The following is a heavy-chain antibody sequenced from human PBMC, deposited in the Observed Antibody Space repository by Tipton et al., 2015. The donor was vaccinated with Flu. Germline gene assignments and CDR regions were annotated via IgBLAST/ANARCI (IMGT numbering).Heavy chain of an antibody. D-gene: IGHD3-3*01. CDR1: GGSISSGGYY. J-gene: IGHJ6*02. CDR3: ARGPPITNDFWSGYYPYYYYYGMDV. Sequence: LRLSCTVSGGSISSGGYYWSWIRQHPGKGLEWIGYIYYSGSTYYNPSLKSRVTISVDTSKNQFSLKLSSVTAADTAVYYCARGPPITNDFWSGYYPYYYYYGMDVWGQGPTVTVSS. V-gene: IGHV4-31*03. CDR2: IYYSGST.